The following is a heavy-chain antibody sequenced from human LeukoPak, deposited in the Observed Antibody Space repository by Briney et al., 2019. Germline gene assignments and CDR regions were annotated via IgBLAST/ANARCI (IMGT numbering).Heavy chain of an antibody. Sequence: GAPVKVSCKTSGYTFNDYYVHWVRQAPGQGLEWMGWINPNSGRTNYAPKFQGRVTLTTDTSISTAYMELSSLISGDTALYFCARDSSDVLTGYYHFWGQGTLVTVSS. CDR3: ARDSSDVLTGYYHF. CDR2: INPNSGRT. D-gene: IGHD3-9*01. CDR1: GYTFNDYY. V-gene: IGHV1-2*02. J-gene: IGHJ4*02.